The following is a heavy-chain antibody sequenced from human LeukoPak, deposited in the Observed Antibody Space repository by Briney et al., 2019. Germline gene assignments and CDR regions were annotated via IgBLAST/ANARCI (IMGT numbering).Heavy chain of an antibody. J-gene: IGHJ4*02. CDR3: AKDPKESPDFDS. CDR2: ISGSGGST. D-gene: IGHD3-10*01. CDR1: GFTFSSYA. V-gene: IGHV3-23*01. Sequence: GGSLRLSCAASGFTFSSYAICRVRESARPGLDWVSAISGSGGSTYYADSVKGRFTISRDNSKNTLYLQMSSLRAEDTAVYYCAKDPKESPDFDSWGQGTLVTVSS.